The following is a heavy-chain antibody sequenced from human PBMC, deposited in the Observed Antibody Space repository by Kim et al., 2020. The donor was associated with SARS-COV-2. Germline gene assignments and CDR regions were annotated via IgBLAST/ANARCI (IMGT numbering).Heavy chain of an antibody. V-gene: IGHV1-3*04. D-gene: IGHD2-8*01. Sequence: ASVKVSCKASGYTLSDFAINWVRQAPGQGLEWMAWINTCIGATNSSQKFQGRVTITRDTVSSTVYMELSSLTSEDTAVYYCARCLMATYDYWGQ. CDR2: INTCIGAT. CDR3: ARCLMATYDY. J-gene: IGHJ4*02. CDR1: GYTLSDFA.